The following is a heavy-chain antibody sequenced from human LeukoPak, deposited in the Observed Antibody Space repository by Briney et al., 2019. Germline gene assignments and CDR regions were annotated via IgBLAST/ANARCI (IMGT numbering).Heavy chain of an antibody. CDR2: IYPGDSDT. CDR1: GYSFTNYW. J-gene: IGHJ4*02. D-gene: IGHD3-10*01. Sequence: GESLKISCKGSGYSFTNYWIGWVRQMPGKGLEWMGIIYPGDSDTRYSPSFQGQVTISADKSISTAYLQWSSLKASDTAMYYCARLPDYYGSGSYPDYWGQGTLVTVSS. V-gene: IGHV5-51*01. CDR3: ARLPDYYGSGSYPDY.